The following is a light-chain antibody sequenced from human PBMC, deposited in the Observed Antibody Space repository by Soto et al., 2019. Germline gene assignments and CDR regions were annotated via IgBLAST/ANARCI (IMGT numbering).Light chain of an antibody. CDR1: QGISVY. J-gene: IGKJ5*01. V-gene: IGKV1-27*01. Sequence: DIQMTQSPSSLSASVGDRVTITCRASQGISVYLAWYQQKPGKVPKLLIYSASTLQSGVPPRFSGSGSGTDFTLTISSLQPEDVATYYCQKFNTAPLTFGQGTRLEIK. CDR3: QKFNTAPLT. CDR2: SAS.